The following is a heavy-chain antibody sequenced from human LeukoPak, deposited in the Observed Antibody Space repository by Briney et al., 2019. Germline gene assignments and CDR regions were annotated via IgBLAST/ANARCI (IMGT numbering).Heavy chain of an antibody. V-gene: IGHV4-31*03. D-gene: IGHD6-13*01. CDR3: AREKTGRIAAAGTNYFDY. CDR2: IYYSGST. Sequence: SDTLSLTCTVSGGSISSGGYYWSWIRQHPGKGLEWIGYIYYSGSTYYNPSLRSRVTISVDTSKNQFSLKLSSVTAADTAVYYCAREKTGRIAAAGTNYFDYWGQGTLVTVSS. J-gene: IGHJ4*02. CDR1: GGSISSGGYY.